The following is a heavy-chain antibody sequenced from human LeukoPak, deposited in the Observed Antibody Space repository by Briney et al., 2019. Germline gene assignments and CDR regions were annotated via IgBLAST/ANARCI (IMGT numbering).Heavy chain of an antibody. V-gene: IGHV1-18*01. J-gene: IGHJ4*02. CDR1: GYTFTNYG. CDR2: ISTYNGNT. D-gene: IGHD3-22*01. CDR3: AKEEYYYDSSGYYYGGHFDY. Sequence: ASVKVSCKASGYTFTNYGISWVRQAPGQGLEWMGWISTYNGNTNYVQKLQGRVTMTTDTSTSTAYMELRSLRSDDTAVYYCAKEEYYYDSSGYYYGGHFDYWGQGTLVTVSS.